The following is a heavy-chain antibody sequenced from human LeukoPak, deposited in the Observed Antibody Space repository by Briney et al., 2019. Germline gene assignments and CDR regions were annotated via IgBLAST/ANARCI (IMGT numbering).Heavy chain of an antibody. D-gene: IGHD2-8*02. V-gene: IGHV3-23*01. CDR2: ISPSGGEI. J-gene: IGHJ4*02. CDR1: GFTFSSYV. CDR3: ATYRQVLLPFES. Sequence: PGRSLRLSCAASGFTFSSYVMHWVRQPPGKGLEWVSSISPSGGEIHYADSVRGRFTISRDNSKSTLSLQMNSLRAEDTAIYYCATYRQVLLPFESWGQGTLVTVSS.